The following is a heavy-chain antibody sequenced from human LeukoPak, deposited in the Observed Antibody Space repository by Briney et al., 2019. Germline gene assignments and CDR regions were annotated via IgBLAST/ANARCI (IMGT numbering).Heavy chain of an antibody. CDR3: ARGDVGDYGGNSGSYYYYYGMDV. V-gene: IGHV1-18*01. D-gene: IGHD4-23*01. J-gene: IGHJ6*02. CDR2: ISAYNGNT. Sequence: ASVKVSCKASGYTFTSYGISWVRQAPGQGLEWMGWISAYNGNTNYAQKFQGRVTITADESTSTAYMELSSLRSEDTAVYYCARGDVGDYGGNSGSYYYYYGMDVWGQGTTVTVSS. CDR1: GYTFTSYG.